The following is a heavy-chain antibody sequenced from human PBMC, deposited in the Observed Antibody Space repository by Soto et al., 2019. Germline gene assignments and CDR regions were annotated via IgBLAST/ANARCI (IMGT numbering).Heavy chain of an antibody. CDR1: GGSISSYY. CDR3: AGARGSTSGYYYYGMDV. Sequence: PSETLSLTCTVSGGSISSYYWSWIRQPPGKGLEWIGNIYYSGSTNYNPSLKSRVTISLDTSKNQLSLKLSSVTAADTAVYYCAGARGSTSGYYYYGMDVWGQGTPVTVSS. CDR2: IYYSGST. V-gene: IGHV4-59*12. D-gene: IGHD2-15*01. J-gene: IGHJ6*02.